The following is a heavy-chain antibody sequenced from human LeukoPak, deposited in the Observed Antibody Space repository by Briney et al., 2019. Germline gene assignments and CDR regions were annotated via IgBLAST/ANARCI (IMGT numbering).Heavy chain of an antibody. Sequence: GASVNVSSKASGLRITRLGVSWAGHAPGAGLAWMGWSSNYIGVTLYAAKFEARVTMTIDTSTTTAYMELRSLRYDDTAVYYWARDSDYSGNGNGDWLDPWGQGTAVTVTS. CDR3: ARDSDYSGNGNGDWLDP. J-gene: IGHJ5*02. CDR2: SSNYIGVT. CDR1: GLRITRLG. D-gene: IGHD4-11*01. V-gene: IGHV1-18*01.